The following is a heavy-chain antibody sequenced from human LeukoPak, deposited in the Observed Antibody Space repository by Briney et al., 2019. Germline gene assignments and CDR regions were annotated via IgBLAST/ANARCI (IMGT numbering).Heavy chain of an antibody. V-gene: IGHV1-8*03. Sequence: ASVKVSCKASGYTFTSYDINWVRQATGQGLEWMGWMNPNSGNTGYAQKFQGRVTITRNTSISTAYMELSSLRSEDTAVYFCARSYDSSGRVTFDYWGQGTLVTVSS. CDR1: GYTFTSYD. D-gene: IGHD3-22*01. J-gene: IGHJ4*02. CDR3: ARSYDSSGRVTFDY. CDR2: MNPNSGNT.